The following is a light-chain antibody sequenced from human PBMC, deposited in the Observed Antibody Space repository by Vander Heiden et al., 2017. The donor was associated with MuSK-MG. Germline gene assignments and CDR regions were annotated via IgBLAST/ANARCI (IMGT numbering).Light chain of an antibody. CDR2: DDS. CDR3: QVWDRSSDQGV. CDR1: NIGSKS. Sequence: SSVLTQPPSVSVAPGQTARITCWGNNIGSKSVHWYQQKPGQAPVLVVYDDSDRPSGIPERFSGSNSGNTATLTISRVEAGEEADYYCQVWDRSSDQGVFGTGTKVTVL. J-gene: IGLJ1*01. V-gene: IGLV3-21*02.